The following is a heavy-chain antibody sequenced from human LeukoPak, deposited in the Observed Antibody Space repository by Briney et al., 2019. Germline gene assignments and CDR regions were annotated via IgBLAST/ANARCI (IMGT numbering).Heavy chain of an antibody. CDR1: GFTFSDYY. J-gene: IGHJ3*02. CDR2: ISSSGSTI. V-gene: IGHV3-11*04. D-gene: IGHD3-22*01. CDR3: ARVRTSYYDSSADAFDT. Sequence: GGSLRLSCAASGFTFSDYYMSWIRQAPGKGLEWVSYISSSGSTIYYADSVKGRFTISRDNAKNSLYLQMNSLRAEDTAVYYRARVRTSYYDSSADAFDTWGQGTMVTVSS.